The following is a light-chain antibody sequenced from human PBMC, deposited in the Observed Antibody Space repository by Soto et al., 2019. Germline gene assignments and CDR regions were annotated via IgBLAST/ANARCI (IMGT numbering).Light chain of an antibody. CDR1: RGVSISY. J-gene: IGKJ1*01. Sequence: PGERVTLSCRASRGVSISYLTWYRQRLDQAPRLLIYGASTRATPIPARFSGSGSGTDFTLTISSLQPEDFAVYYCQQDYNLPRTFGQGTKVEIK. CDR2: GAS. V-gene: IGKV3D-7*01. CDR3: QQDYNLPRT.